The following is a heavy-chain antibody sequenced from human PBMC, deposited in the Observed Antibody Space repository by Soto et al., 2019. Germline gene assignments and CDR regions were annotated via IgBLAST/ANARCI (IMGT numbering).Heavy chain of an antibody. CDR1: GFTFSSYG. D-gene: IGHD3-3*01. CDR3: ARGSYYDFWSGYYTENYMDV. Sequence: QVQLVESGGGVVQPGRSLRLSCAASGFTFSSYGMHWVRQAPGKGLEWVAVIWYDGSNKYYADSVKGRFTISRDNSKNTLYLHMNSLRAEDTAVYYCARGSYYDFWSGYYTENYMDVWGKGTTVTVSS. J-gene: IGHJ6*03. CDR2: IWYDGSNK. V-gene: IGHV3-33*01.